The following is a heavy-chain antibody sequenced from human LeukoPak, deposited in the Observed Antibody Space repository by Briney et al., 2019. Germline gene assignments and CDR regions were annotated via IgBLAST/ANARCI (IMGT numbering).Heavy chain of an antibody. CDR2: INHSGTT. V-gene: IGHV4-34*01. D-gene: IGHD2-8*01. J-gene: IGHJ4*02. CDR1: GGSFSGFY. Sequence: SETLSLTCGVYGGSFSGFYWSWIRQSPGKGLEWIGEINHSGTTNCNPSLESRVAISIDTSKSQFSLRLTSVTAADTAVYYCARINLLGYCTNDICPGGGVPFDYWGQGTRVTVSS. CDR3: ARINLLGYCTNDICPGGGVPFDY.